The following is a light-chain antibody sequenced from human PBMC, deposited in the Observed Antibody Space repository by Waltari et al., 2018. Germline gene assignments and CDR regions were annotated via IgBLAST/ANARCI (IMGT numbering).Light chain of an antibody. J-gene: IGKJ4*01. Sequence: DIQMTQSPSSLSASAGDRVTITCQASQDITSYLNWYRQKPGKAPQLLIYDASNLETGVPSRFSGSGSGTDFTFTISSLQPEDVATYYCQQYDNLPGTFGGGTKVEIK. CDR1: QDITSY. CDR3: QQYDNLPGT. CDR2: DAS. V-gene: IGKV1-33*01.